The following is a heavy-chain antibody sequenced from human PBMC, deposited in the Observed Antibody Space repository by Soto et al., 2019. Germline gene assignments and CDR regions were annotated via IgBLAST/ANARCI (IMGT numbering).Heavy chain of an antibody. Sequence: SVTVSCQPSGGTFGSYAISWVRQAPGQGLEWMGGIIPIFSTPNYAQKFQGRVTITADESTSTAYMELSSLRSEDTAVYYCARPIQYYFDTSAQSAWFDPWGQGTLVTVSS. D-gene: IGHD3-22*01. CDR3: ARPIQYYFDTSAQSAWFDP. V-gene: IGHV1-69*13. CDR1: GGTFGSYA. J-gene: IGHJ5*02. CDR2: IIPIFSTP.